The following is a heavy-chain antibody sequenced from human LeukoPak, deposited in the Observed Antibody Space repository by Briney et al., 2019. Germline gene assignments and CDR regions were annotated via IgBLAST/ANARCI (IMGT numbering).Heavy chain of an antibody. D-gene: IGHD4-23*01. CDR3: AKPLEKYTYGGNFDY. CDR2: ISSSADST. CDR1: GFTVITND. V-gene: IGHV3-23*01. Sequence: GGSLRLSCAASGFTVITNDMTWVRQAPGKGLAWVSVISSSADSTYYADSVKGRFTISRDNSKNTLYLQMNSLRAEDTAVYYCAKPLEKYTYGGNFDYWGQGILVTVSS. J-gene: IGHJ4*02.